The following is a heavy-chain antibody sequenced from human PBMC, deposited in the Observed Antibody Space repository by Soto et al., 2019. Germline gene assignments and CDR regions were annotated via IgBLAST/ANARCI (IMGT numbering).Heavy chain of an antibody. Sequence: GGSLRLSCAASGFTFSDYYMSWIRQAPGKGLEWVSYISSSGSTIYYADSVKGRFTISRDNAKNSLYLQMNSLRAEDTAVYYCTHSDWFGELLYGPRAYYLDYWGQGTLVAVSS. V-gene: IGHV3-11*01. CDR2: ISSSGSTI. CDR1: GFTFSDYY. D-gene: IGHD3-10*01. J-gene: IGHJ4*01. CDR3: THSDWFGELLYGPRAYYLDY.